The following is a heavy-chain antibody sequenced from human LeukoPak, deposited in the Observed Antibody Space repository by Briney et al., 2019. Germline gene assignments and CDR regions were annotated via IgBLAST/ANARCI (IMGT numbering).Heavy chain of an antibody. CDR2: MNPNSGNR. Sequence: ASVKVSCNASGYTFTSYDINWVRQATGQGLEWMGLMNPNSGNRGYEQKFQGRVTITTDESTSTAYMELSSLRSEDTAVYYCARAYYYDSSGPREGAFDIWGQGTMVTVSS. D-gene: IGHD3-22*01. J-gene: IGHJ3*02. CDR3: ARAYYYDSSGPREGAFDI. V-gene: IGHV1-8*03. CDR1: GYTFTSYD.